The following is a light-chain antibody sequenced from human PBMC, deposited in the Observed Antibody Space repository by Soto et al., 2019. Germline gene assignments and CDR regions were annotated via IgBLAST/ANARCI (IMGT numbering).Light chain of an antibody. V-gene: IGLV1-47*02. CDR3: AAWDDSLSGPV. CDR1: RSNIGTNY. CDR2: STN. J-gene: IGLJ2*01. Sequence: QSVLTQPPSASGTPGQRVTIYCSGSRSNIGTNYVYWYQQLPGTAPKLVIYSTNKRPSGVPDRISGSKSGTSASLAISGLRSDDEATYYCAAWDDSLSGPVFGGGTKPTVL.